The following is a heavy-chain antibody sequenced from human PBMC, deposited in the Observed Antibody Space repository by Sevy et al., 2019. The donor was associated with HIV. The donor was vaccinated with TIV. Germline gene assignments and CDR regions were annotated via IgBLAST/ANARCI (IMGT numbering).Heavy chain of an antibody. Sequence: GGSLRLSCAASGFTLSTYSMNWVRQAPGKGLEWVSSISSSSSYIYYADSVKGRFTISRDNAKNSLYLQMNSQRAEDTAVYYCVRDGGCSSTSCLLYFDYWGQGTLVTVSS. CDR3: VRDGGCSSTSCLLYFDY. V-gene: IGHV3-21*01. D-gene: IGHD2-2*01. CDR2: ISSSSSYI. J-gene: IGHJ4*02. CDR1: GFTLSTYS.